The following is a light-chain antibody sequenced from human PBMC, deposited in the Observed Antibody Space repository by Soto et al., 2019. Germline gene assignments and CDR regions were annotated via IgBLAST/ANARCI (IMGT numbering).Light chain of an antibody. J-gene: IGLJ3*02. CDR3: SSYTAFSTWV. V-gene: IGLV2-14*01. CDR1: SNDVGGYNY. Sequence: QSALTQPASVSGSPGQSITISCTGTSNDVGGYNYVSWYQQRPGKAPQLIIYEVSNRPSGVSHRFSGSKSGDTASLTISGLQAEDGADYYCSSYTAFSTWVFGGGTQLTVL. CDR2: EVS.